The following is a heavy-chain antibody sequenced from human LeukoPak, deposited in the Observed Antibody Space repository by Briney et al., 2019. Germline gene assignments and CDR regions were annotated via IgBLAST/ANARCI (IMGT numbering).Heavy chain of an antibody. CDR2: IHYSGST. V-gene: IGHV4-39*07. Sequence: PSETLSLTCTVTGGSISSSSYYWAWIRQPPGKGLEWIGSIHYSGSTYYNPSLQSRVTISIDTSKNQFSLKLSSVTAADTAVYYCARGRNGRGYDRKDYYYYYMDVWGKGTTVTVSS. CDR1: GGSISSSSYY. D-gene: IGHD5-12*01. CDR3: ARGRNGRGYDRKDYYYYYMDV. J-gene: IGHJ6*03.